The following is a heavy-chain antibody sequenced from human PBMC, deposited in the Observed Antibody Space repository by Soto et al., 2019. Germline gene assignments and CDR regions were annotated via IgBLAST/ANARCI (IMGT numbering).Heavy chain of an antibody. Sequence: QVQLVESGGGVVQPGRSLRLSCAASGFTFSSYGMHWVRQAPGKGLEWVAVISYDGSNKYYADSVKGRFTISRDNSKNTLYLQMNSLRAEDTAVYYCAKDRSYCSGGSCSPWGQGTLVTVSS. CDR3: AKDRSYCSGGSCSP. CDR2: ISYDGSNK. V-gene: IGHV3-30*18. CDR1: GFTFSSYG. D-gene: IGHD2-15*01. J-gene: IGHJ4*02.